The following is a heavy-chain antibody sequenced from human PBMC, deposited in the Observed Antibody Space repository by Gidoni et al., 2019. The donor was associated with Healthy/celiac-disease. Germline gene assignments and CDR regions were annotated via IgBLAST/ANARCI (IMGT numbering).Heavy chain of an antibody. D-gene: IGHD3-3*01. CDR2: MSSSGSTI. CDR1: GFTFSDYY. V-gene: IGHV3-11*01. Sequence: QVQLVESGGGLVKPGGSLRLSCAASGFTFSDYYMSWIRQAPGKGLEWVSYMSSSGSTIYYADSVKGRFTISRDNAKNSLYLQMNSLRAEDTAVYYCARGFARGGNYDFWSGWVVYYYGMDVWGQGTTVTVSS. J-gene: IGHJ6*02. CDR3: ARGFARGGNYDFWSGWVVYYYGMDV.